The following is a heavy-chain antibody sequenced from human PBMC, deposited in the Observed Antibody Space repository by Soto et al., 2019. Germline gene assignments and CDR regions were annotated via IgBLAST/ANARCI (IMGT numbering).Heavy chain of an antibody. D-gene: IGHD3-3*01. J-gene: IGHJ6*02. V-gene: IGHV3-74*01. CDR3: ARVPIFPKNYGMDV. CDR2: INSDGSST. Sequence: LRLSCAASGFTFSSYWMHWVRQAPGKGLVWVSRINSDGSSTSYADSVKGRFTISRDNAKNTLYLQMNSLRAEDTAVYYCARVPIFPKNYGMDVWGQGTTVTVSS. CDR1: GFTFSSYW.